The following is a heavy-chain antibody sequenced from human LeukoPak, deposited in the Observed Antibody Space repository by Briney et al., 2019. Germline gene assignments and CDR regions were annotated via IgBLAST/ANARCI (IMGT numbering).Heavy chain of an antibody. CDR2: INPNSGGT. Sequence: GASVKVSCEASGYTFTGYYMHWVRQAPGQGLEWMGWINPNSGGTNYAQKFQGRVTMTRDTSISTAYMELSRLRSDDAAVYYCARDEESIRTMINPLIDYWGQGTLVTVSS. D-gene: IGHD3-22*01. J-gene: IGHJ4*02. CDR3: ARDEESIRTMINPLIDY. V-gene: IGHV1-2*02. CDR1: GYTFTGYY.